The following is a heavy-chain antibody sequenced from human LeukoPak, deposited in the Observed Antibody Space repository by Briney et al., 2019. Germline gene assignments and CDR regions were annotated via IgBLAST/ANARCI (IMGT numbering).Heavy chain of an antibody. CDR2: IKQDGSKK. J-gene: IGHJ5*02. V-gene: IGHV3-7*01. CDR3: ARDQFDP. Sequence: GGSLRLSCVASGFPFSSYWMTWVRQAPGKGLEWVANIKQDGSKKSYVDSVKGRFTISRDNSKNTLYLQMNSLRAEDTAVYYCARDQFDPWGQGTLVTVSS. CDR1: GFPFSSYW.